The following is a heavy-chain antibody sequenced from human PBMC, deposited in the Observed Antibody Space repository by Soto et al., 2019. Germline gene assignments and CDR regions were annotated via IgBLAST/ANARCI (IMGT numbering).Heavy chain of an antibody. CDR2: INAGNGNT. D-gene: IGHD6-13*01. CDR1: GYTFTSYA. CDR3: ARMYSSSWYEAYYGMDV. V-gene: IGHV1-3*05. J-gene: IGHJ6*02. Sequence: QVQLVQSGAEEKKPGASVKVSCKASGYTFTSYAMHWVRQAPGQRLEWMGWINAGNGNTKYSQKFQGRVTITRDTSASTAYMELSSLRSEDTAVYYCARMYSSSWYEAYYGMDVWGQGTTVTVSS.